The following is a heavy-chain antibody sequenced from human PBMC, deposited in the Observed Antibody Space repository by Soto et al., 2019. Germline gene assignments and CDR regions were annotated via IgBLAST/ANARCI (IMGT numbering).Heavy chain of an antibody. CDR1: GGSISSYY. D-gene: IGHD2-8*02. V-gene: IGHV4-59*08. J-gene: IGHJ4*02. CDR2: IYYSGNT. Sequence: SETLSLTCTVSGGSISSYYWSWIRQPPGKGLEWIGYIYYSGNTNYNPSLKSRVTMSIDTSQEQFSLKLSSVTATDTAVYYCARHVNLPLPGTGFDSWGRGTLVTVSS. CDR3: ARHVNLPLPGTGFDS.